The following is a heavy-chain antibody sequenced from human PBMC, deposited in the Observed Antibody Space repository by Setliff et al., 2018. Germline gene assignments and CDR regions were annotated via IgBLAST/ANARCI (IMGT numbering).Heavy chain of an antibody. Sequence: GASVKVSCKASGYTFSDYLIHWVRQAPGLRPEWIGRVACNSGSVHYARNFQGRVSVTRDPSTTSAFMELSSLRSDDTAIYYCAREIRNMCYFDSWGRGTLVTVSS. CDR3: AREIRNMCYFDS. J-gene: IGHJ4*01. V-gene: IGHV1-46*01. CDR2: VACNSGSV. D-gene: IGHD3-10*01. CDR1: GYTFSDYL.